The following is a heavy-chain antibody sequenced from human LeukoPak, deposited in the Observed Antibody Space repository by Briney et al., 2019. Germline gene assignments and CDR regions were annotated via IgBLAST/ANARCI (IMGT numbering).Heavy chain of an antibody. CDR2: INAGNGNT. D-gene: IGHD2-2*02. Sequence: ASVKVSCKASGYTFTSYGISWVRQAPGQGLEWMGWINAGNGNTKYSQKFQGRVTITRDTSASTAYMELSSLRSEDTAVYYCARGPPLYCSSTSCYMDYFDYWGQGTLVTVSS. CDR3: ARGPPLYCSSTSCYMDYFDY. V-gene: IGHV1-3*01. J-gene: IGHJ4*02. CDR1: GYTFTSYG.